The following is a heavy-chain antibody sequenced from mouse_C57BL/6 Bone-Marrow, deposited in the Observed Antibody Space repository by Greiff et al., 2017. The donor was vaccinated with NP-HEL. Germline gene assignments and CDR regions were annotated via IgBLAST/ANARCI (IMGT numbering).Heavy chain of an antibody. CDR3: ARRDYDYAIAY. J-gene: IGHJ3*01. Sequence: EVMLVESGGDLVKPGGSLNLSCAASGFTFSSYGMSWVRQTPDKRLEWVATISSGGSYTYYPDSVKGRFTISRDNAKNTLYLQMSSLKSEDTAMYYCARRDYDYAIAYWGQGTLVTVSA. CDR2: ISSGGSYT. V-gene: IGHV5-6*01. D-gene: IGHD2-4*01. CDR1: GFTFSSYG.